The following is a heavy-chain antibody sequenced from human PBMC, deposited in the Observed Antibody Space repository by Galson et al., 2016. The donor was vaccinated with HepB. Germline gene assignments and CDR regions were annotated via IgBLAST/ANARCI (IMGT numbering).Heavy chain of an antibody. CDR1: GFTFSSYW. CDR3: ARALVSFYDSSGYYYVMPHDAFDI. V-gene: IGHV3-7*03. J-gene: IGHJ3*02. Sequence: SLRLSCAASGFTFSSYWMPWVRQAPGKGLEWVANIKQDGSEKYYVDSVKGRVTISRDNAKNSLYLQMNSLRAEDTAVYYCARALVSFYDSSGYYYVMPHDAFDIWGQGTVVTVSS. CDR2: IKQDGSEK. D-gene: IGHD3-22*01.